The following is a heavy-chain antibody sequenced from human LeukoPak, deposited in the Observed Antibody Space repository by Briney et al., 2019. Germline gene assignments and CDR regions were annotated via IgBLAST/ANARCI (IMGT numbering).Heavy chain of an antibody. CDR3: AKDRREGNYFDY. D-gene: IGHD5-24*01. CDR1: GFTFSNYW. V-gene: IGHV3-23*01. Sequence: PGGSLRLSCAASGFTFSNYWMSWVRQAPGKGLEWVSVISGSGGRPYYADSVKGRFTISRDNSKNTLYLQMNSLRAEDTAVYYCAKDRREGNYFDYWGQGTLVTVSS. CDR2: ISGSGGRP. J-gene: IGHJ4*02.